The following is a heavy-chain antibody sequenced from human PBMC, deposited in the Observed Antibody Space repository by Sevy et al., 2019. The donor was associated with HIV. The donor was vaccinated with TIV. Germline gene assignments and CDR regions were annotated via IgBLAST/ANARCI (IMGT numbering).Heavy chain of an antibody. CDR1: GFTFSNAW. J-gene: IGHJ4*02. CDR2: IKSKTDGGTT. V-gene: IGHV3-15*01. Sequence: GGSLRLSCAASGFTFSNAWMSWVRQAPGKGLEWVGHIKSKTDGGTTDYAAPVKGRFTISRDDSKNTLYLQMNSLKTEDTAVYYCTTGPGGYWGQGTLVTVSS. D-gene: IGHD2-15*01. CDR3: TTGPGGY.